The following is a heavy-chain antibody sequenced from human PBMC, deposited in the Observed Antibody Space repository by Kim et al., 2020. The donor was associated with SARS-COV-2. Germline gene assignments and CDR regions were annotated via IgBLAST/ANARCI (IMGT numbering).Heavy chain of an antibody. D-gene: IGHD3-16*01. CDR3: ARDERVGGGSTG. V-gene: IGHV1-69*01. J-gene: IGHJ4*02. Sequence: NYAQKFQGRDTITADESTSTAYMELSSLRSEDTAVYYCARDERVGGGSTGWGQGTLVTVSS.